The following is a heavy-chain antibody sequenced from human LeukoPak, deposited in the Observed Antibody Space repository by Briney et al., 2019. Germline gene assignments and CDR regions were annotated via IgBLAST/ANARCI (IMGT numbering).Heavy chain of an antibody. J-gene: IGHJ5*02. V-gene: IGHV5-51*01. CDR2: IYPADSDI. CDR1: GYSINNYW. Sequence: GESLKISCKGSGYSINNYWIGWVRQMPGKGLEWMGIIYPADSDIRYSPSFQGQVTISADKSISTAYLQWSSLKASDTAMYYCAGQGYCSGGSCYTWFDPWGQGTLVTVSS. D-gene: IGHD2-15*01. CDR3: AGQGYCSGGSCYTWFDP.